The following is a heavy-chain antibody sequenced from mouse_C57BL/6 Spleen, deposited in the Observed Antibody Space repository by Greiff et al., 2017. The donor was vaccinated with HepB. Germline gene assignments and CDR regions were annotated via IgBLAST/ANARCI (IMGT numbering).Heavy chain of an antibody. J-gene: IGHJ3*01. V-gene: IGHV1-85*01. D-gene: IGHD2-5*01. CDR3: ARSDYSKPFAY. CDR2: IYPRDGST. Sequence: QVQLQQSGPELVKPGASVKLSCKASGYTFTSYDINWVKQRPGQGLEWIGWIYPRDGSTKYNEKFKGKATLTVDTSSSTAYRELHSLTSEDSAVYFCARSDYSKPFAYWGQGTLVTVSA. CDR1: GYTFTSYD.